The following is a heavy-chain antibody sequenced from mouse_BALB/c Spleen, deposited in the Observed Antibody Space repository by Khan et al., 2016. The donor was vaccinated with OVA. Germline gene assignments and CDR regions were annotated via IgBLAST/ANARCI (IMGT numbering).Heavy chain of an antibody. CDR3: TKTARIKY. CDR1: GYSITSGYG. CDR2: ISYSGST. J-gene: IGHJ2*01. D-gene: IGHD1-2*01. V-gene: IGHV3-2*02. Sequence: VQLKESGPGLVKPSQSLSLTCTVTGYSITSGYGWNWIRQFPGNKLEWMGYISYSGSTNYNPSLKRRIPFTRDTSKNQFFLQLNSVTTEDTATYYCTKTARIKYWGQGTTLTVSS.